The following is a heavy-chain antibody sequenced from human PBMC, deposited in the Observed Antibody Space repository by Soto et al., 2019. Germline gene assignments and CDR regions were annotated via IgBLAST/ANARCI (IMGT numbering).Heavy chain of an antibody. CDR1: GGSISSGGYY. J-gene: IGHJ5*02. D-gene: IGHD3-22*01. Sequence: QVQLQESGPGLVKPSQTLSLTCTVSGGSISSGGYYWSWIRQHPGKGLEWIGYIYYSGSTYYNPSLKSRVTISVDTAKNQFSLKLSSVTAADTAVYYCARTSIRRDYDSSGYHAETNIWFDPWGQGTLVTVST. V-gene: IGHV4-31*03. CDR2: IYYSGST. CDR3: ARTSIRRDYDSSGYHAETNIWFDP.